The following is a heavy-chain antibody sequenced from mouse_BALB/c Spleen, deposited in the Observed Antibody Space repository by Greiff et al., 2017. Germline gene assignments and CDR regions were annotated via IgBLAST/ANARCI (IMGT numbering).Heavy chain of an antibody. V-gene: IGHV5-4*02. CDR2: ISDGGSYT. J-gene: IGHJ3*01. CDR1: GFTFSDYY. D-gene: IGHD2-12*01. Sequence: VQLKESGGGLVKPGGSLKLSCAASGFTFSDYYMYWVRQTPEKRLEWVATISDGGSYTYYPDSVKGRFTISRDNAKNNLYLQMSSLKSEDTAMYYCARDRSYDFAWFAYWGQGTLVTVSA. CDR3: ARDRSYDFAWFAY.